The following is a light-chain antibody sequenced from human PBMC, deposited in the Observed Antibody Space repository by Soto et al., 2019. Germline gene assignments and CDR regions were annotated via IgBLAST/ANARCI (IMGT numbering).Light chain of an antibody. V-gene: IGKV3D-15*01. CDR3: QQYGSSGT. CDR2: YIS. J-gene: IGKJ1*01. Sequence: EIVMTQSPATLSVSPGETASLSCRASQSAGNFLAWYQQKPGQAPRLLIYYISTRATGIPARFSGSGSGTEFTLTINSLQSEDSAVYYCQQYGSSGTFGQGTKVDIK. CDR1: QSAGNF.